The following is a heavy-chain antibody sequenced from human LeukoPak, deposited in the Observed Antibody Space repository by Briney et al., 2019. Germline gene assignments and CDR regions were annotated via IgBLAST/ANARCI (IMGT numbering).Heavy chain of an antibody. J-gene: IGHJ5*02. Sequence: ASVKVSCKASGYTFTGYYMHWVRQAPGQGLEWMGWINPSSGGTNYAQKFQGRVTMTRDTSISTAYMELSRLRSDDTAVYYCAGEGYCSGVSCYYKWFDPWGQGTLVTVSS. V-gene: IGHV1-2*02. D-gene: IGHD2-15*01. CDR1: GYTFTGYY. CDR3: AGEGYCSGVSCYYKWFDP. CDR2: INPSSGGT.